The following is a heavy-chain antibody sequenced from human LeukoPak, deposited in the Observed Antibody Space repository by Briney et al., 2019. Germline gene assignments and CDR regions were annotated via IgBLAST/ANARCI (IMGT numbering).Heavy chain of an antibody. CDR1: GYTFTGYY. D-gene: IGHD4-17*01. J-gene: IGHJ4*02. Sequence: ASVKVSCKASGYTFTGYYMHWVRQAPGQGLEWMGWISAYNGNTNYAQKLQGRVTMTTDTSTSTAYMELRSLRSDDTAVYYCARDRDGDYPDYWGQGTLVTVSS. V-gene: IGHV1-18*04. CDR3: ARDRDGDYPDY. CDR2: ISAYNGNT.